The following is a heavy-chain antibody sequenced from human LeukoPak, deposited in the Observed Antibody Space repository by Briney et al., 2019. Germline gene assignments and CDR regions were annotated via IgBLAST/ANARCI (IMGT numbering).Heavy chain of an antibody. Sequence: ASVKVSCKASGDTFTGYYRHWVRQAPGQGRECMGWINPNSGGTNYAQKFQGRVTMTRGTSISTAYMELSRLRSDDTAVYYCARAVARRLIDYWGQGTLVTVSS. CDR2: INPNSGGT. CDR3: ARAVARRLIDY. J-gene: IGHJ4*02. V-gene: IGHV1-2*02. CDR1: GDTFTGYY. D-gene: IGHD6-19*01.